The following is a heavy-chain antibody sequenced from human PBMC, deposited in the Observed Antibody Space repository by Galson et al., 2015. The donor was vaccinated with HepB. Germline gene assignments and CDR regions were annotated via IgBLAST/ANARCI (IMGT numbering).Heavy chain of an antibody. CDR1: GYSFTSYW. D-gene: IGHD4-17*01. CDR3: ARRTVTTGCYYGMDV. V-gene: IGHV5-10-1*01. Sequence: QSGAEVKKPGESLRISCKGSGYSFTSYWISWVRQMPGKGLEWMGRIDPSDSYTNYSPSFHGHVTIPADKSISTAYLQWSSLKASDTAMYYCARRTVTTGCYYGMDVWGQGTTVTVAS. CDR2: IDPSDSYT. J-gene: IGHJ6*02.